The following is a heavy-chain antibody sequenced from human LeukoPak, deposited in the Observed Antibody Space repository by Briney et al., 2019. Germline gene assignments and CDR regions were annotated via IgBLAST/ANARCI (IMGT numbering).Heavy chain of an antibody. Sequence: PGGSLRLSCAASGFTFSSYAMHWVRQAPGKGLEWVAVISYDGSNKYYADSVKGRFTISRDNSKNTLYLQMNSLRAEDTAVYYCAKGYDRDYYYGMDVWGQGTTVTVSS. D-gene: IGHD3-22*01. J-gene: IGHJ6*02. CDR1: GFTFSSYA. V-gene: IGHV3-30-3*01. CDR2: ISYDGSNK. CDR3: AKGYDRDYYYGMDV.